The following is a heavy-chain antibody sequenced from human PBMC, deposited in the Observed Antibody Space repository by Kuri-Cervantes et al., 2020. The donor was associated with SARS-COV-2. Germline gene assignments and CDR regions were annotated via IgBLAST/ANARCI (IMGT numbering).Heavy chain of an antibody. CDR3: ARGANYYDSSSYPEWFDP. V-gene: IGHV3-20*01. Sequence: GGSLRLSCAASGFTFDDYGMSWVRQAPGKGLEWVSGINWSDTSTGYADSVKGRFTISRDNAKNSVYLQMNSLRAEDTALYHCARGANYYDSSSYPEWFDPWGQGTLVTVSS. J-gene: IGHJ5*02. CDR2: INWSDTST. CDR1: GFTFDDYG. D-gene: IGHD3-22*01.